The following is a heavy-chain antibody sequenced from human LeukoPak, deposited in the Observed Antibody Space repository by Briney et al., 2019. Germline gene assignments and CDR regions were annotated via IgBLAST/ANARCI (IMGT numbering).Heavy chain of an antibody. D-gene: IGHD5-12*01. V-gene: IGHV3-23*01. CDR2: ISGSGGST. CDR1: GFTFSSYA. CDR3: AKDQAYSGYTDSEDFFDY. J-gene: IGHJ4*02. Sequence: GGSLRLSCAASGFTFSSYAMSWVRQAPGKGLEWVSAISGSGGSTYYADSVKGRFTISRDNSKNTLYLQMNSLRAEDTAVYYCAKDQAYSGYTDSEDFFDYWGQGTLVTVSS.